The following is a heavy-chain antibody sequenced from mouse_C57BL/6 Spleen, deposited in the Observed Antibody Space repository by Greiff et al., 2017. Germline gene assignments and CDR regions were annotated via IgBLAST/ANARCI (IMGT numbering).Heavy chain of an antibody. CDR1: GYAFSSSW. J-gene: IGHJ4*01. D-gene: IGHD1-1*01. CDR3: ASYGSSEYYYAMDY. V-gene: IGHV1-82*01. CDR2: IYPGDGDT. Sequence: QVQLQQSGPELVKPGASVKISCKASGYAFSSSWMNWVKQRPGKGLEWIGRIYPGDGDTNYNGKFKGKATLTADKSSSTAYMQLSSLTSEDSAVYFCASYGSSEYYYAMDYWGQGTSVTVSS.